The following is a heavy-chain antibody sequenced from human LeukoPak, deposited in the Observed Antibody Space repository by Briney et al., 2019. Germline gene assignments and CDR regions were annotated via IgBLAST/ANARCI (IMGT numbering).Heavy chain of an antibody. Sequence: GGSLRPSCAASGFTFSSYGMHWVRQAPGKGLGWVAVISYDGSNKYYADSVKGRFTFSRDNSTNTLYLQMNSLRAEDTAVYYCAKDQVVTAIRPDAFDIWGQGTMVTVSS. J-gene: IGHJ3*02. D-gene: IGHD2-21*02. CDR1: GFTFSSYG. V-gene: IGHV3-30*18. CDR2: ISYDGSNK. CDR3: AKDQVVTAIRPDAFDI.